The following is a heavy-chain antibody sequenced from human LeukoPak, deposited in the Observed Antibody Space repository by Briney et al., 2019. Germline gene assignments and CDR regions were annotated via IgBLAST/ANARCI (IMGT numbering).Heavy chain of an antibody. J-gene: IGHJ4*02. CDR3: ARTRITMIVGLASRFDY. CDR2: INQDGSKK. V-gene: IGHV3-7*01. Sequence: GGSLRLSCTASGFTISTYWMSWVRQAPGKGLEWVANINQDGSKKYYVDSVKGRFTISRDNVENSVYLQMNSLRAEDTAVYYCARTRITMIVGLASRFDYWGQGTLVTVSS. CDR1: GFTISTYW. D-gene: IGHD3-22*01.